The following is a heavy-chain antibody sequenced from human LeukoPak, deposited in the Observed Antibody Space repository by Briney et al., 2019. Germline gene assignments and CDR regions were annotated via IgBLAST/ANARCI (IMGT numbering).Heavy chain of an antibody. CDR2: ISGSGGST. V-gene: IGHV3-23*01. CDR1: GFTFSSYA. J-gene: IGHJ5*02. Sequence: PGGSLRLSCAASGFTFSSYAMSWVRQAPGQGLEWVSAISGSGGSTYYADSVKGRFTISRDNSKNTLYLQMNSLRAEDTAVYYCARDYGGWFDPWGQGTLVTVSS. CDR3: ARDYGGWFDP. D-gene: IGHD4-17*01.